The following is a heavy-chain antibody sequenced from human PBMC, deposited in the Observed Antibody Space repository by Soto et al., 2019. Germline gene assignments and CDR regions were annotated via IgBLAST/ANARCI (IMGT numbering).Heavy chain of an antibody. V-gene: IGHV3-23*01. J-gene: IGHJ4*02. D-gene: IGHD3-16*01. CDR1: GFTFSSYA. CDR3: AQSGIMITFGGATPSGAIDY. CDR2: ISGSGGST. Sequence: GGSLRLSCAAAGFTFSSYAMSWVRQAPGKGLEWVSAISGSGGSTYYADSVKGRFTISRDNSKNTLYLQMNSLRAEDTAVHYWAQSGIMITFGGATPSGAIDYWGQGTLVTVSS.